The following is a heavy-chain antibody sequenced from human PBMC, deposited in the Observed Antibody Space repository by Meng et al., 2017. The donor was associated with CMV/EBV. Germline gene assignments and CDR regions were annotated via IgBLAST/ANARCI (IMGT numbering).Heavy chain of an antibody. Sequence: QVQLVQSGAEVKKPGSSVKVSCKASGGTFSSHAISWVRQAPGQGLEWMGGIIPIFGTANYAQKFQGRVTITADESTSTAYMELSSLRSEDTAVYYCARDYSGIAARPGFDPWGQGTLVTVSS. CDR2: IIPIFGTA. CDR1: GGTFSSHA. CDR3: ARDYSGIAARPGFDP. D-gene: IGHD6-6*01. V-gene: IGHV1-69*12. J-gene: IGHJ5*02.